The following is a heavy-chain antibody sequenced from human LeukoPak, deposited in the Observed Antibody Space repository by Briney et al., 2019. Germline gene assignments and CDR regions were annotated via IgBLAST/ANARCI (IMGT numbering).Heavy chain of an antibody. J-gene: IGHJ4*02. CDR2: ISYDGSNK. Sequence: GGSLRLSCAASGFTFSSYAMHWVRQAPGKGLEWVAVISYDGSNKYYADSVKGRFTISRDNSKNTLYLQMNSLRAEDTAVYYCARAGAVIAAAVDYWGQGTLVTVSS. V-gene: IGHV3-30*04. CDR3: ARAGAVIAAAVDY. CDR1: GFTFSSYA. D-gene: IGHD6-13*01.